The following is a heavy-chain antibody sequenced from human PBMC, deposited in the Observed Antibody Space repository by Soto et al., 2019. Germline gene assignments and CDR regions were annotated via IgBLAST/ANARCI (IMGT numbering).Heavy chain of an antibody. D-gene: IGHD3-10*01. CDR3: AVLLWFGESWDYYGMDV. V-gene: IGHV3-23*01. J-gene: IGHJ6*02. Sequence: GGSLRLSCAASGFTFSSYAMSWVRQAPGKGLEWVSAISGSGGSTYYADSVKGRFTISRDNSKNTLYLQMNSLRAEDTAVYYCAVLLWFGESWDYYGMDVWGQGTTVTVS. CDR1: GFTFSSYA. CDR2: ISGSGGST.